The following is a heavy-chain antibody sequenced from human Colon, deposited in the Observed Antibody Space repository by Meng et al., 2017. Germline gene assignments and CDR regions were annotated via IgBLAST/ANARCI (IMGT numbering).Heavy chain of an antibody. J-gene: IGHJ4*02. CDR1: GGSFSGYY. Sequence: QVQLQQWGAGLLKPSETLSLTCSVYGGSFSGYYWSWIRQPPGKGLEWIGEINHSGSPNYNPSLKSRVTISVDTSKSQVSLKLSSVTAADTAVYYCAREGSYDYVRGSFRLEKCFDNWGQGTLVTVSS. D-gene: IGHD3-16*02. CDR3: AREGSYDYVRGSFRLEKCFDN. V-gene: IGHV4-34*01. CDR2: INHSGSP.